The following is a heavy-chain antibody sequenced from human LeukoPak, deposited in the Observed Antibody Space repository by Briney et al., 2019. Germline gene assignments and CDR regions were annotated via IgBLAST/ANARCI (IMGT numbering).Heavy chain of an antibody. CDR3: ARDRSSTVTTFTL. D-gene: IGHD4-11*01. CDR2: INTDGSST. J-gene: IGHJ4*02. V-gene: IGHV3-74*01. Sequence: GGSLRLSCAASGFTFSSYSMNWVRQAPGKGLVWVSRINTDGSSTSYADSVKGRFTISRDNAKNTLYLQMNSLRAEDTAVYYCARDRSSTVTTFTLWGQGTLVTVSS. CDR1: GFTFSSYS.